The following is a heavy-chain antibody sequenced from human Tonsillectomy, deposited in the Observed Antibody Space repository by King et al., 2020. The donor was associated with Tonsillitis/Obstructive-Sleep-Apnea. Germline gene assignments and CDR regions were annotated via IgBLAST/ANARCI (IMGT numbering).Heavy chain of an antibody. CDR2: INHSGST. V-gene: IGHV4-34*01. J-gene: IGHJ6*02. CDR3: ANVPFWSGYSRSYYYYGMDV. D-gene: IGHD3-3*01. Sequence: VQLPQWGAGLLKPSETLSLTCAVYGGSFSGYYWSWIRQPPGKGLEWIGEINHSGSTNYNPSLKSRVTISVDTSKNQFSLKLSSVTAADTAVYYCANVPFWSGYSRSYYYYGMDVWGQGTTVTVSS. CDR1: GGSFSGYY.